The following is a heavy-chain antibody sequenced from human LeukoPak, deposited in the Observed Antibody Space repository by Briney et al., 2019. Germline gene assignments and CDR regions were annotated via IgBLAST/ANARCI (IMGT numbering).Heavy chain of an antibody. J-gene: IGHJ4*02. Sequence: PSETLSLTCTVSGGSISSSSYYWGWIRQPPGKGLEWIGYIYYSGSTNYNPSLKSRVTISVDTSKNQFSLKLSSVTAADTAVYYCARDPSFYGGNSPPHYFDYWGQGTLVTVSS. CDR1: GGSISSSSYY. D-gene: IGHD4-23*01. V-gene: IGHV4-61*01. CDR3: ARDPSFYGGNSPPHYFDY. CDR2: IYYSGST.